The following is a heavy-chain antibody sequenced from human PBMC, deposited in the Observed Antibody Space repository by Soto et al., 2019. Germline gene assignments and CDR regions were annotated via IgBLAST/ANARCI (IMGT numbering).Heavy chain of an antibody. CDR2: IYHSGNT. D-gene: IGHD3-3*01. Sequence: PSETLSLTCSVSGDSISNGTYHWGWIRQPPGKGLEWIGSIYHSGNTYYNPSLKSRVTISVDTSKNQFSLKLSSVTAADTAVYYCARHAHSGILRFLFPPGYYFDYWGQGTLVTVSS. CDR1: GDSISNGTYH. CDR3: ARHAHSGILRFLFPPGYYFDY. J-gene: IGHJ4*02. V-gene: IGHV4-39*01.